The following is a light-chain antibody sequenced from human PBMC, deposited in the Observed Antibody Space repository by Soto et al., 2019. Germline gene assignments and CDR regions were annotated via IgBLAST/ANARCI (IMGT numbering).Light chain of an antibody. J-gene: IGKJ5*01. CDR2: GAS. V-gene: IGKV3-20*01. CDR1: QSVSNN. Sequence: EILLTQSPAILSVSPGERATLSCRASQSVSNNLAWYQQKPGQAPRLLIYGASSRATGIPDRFSGSGSGTDFTLTISRLEPEDFAVYYCQQYGSSLITFGQGTRLEIK. CDR3: QQYGSSLIT.